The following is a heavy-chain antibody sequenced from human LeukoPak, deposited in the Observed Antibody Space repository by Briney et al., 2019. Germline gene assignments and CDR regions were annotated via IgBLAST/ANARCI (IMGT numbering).Heavy chain of an antibody. V-gene: IGHV1-46*01. J-gene: IGHJ6*02. CDR2: INPSGGST. CDR3: ARVKLGAGYYYYGMDV. Sequence: ASVKVSCKASGYTFTSYYMHWVRQAPGQGLEWMGIINPSGGSTSYAQKFQGRVTMTRDTSTSTVYMELSSLRSGDTAVYYCARVKLGAGYYYYGMDVWGQGTTVTVSS. CDR1: GYTFTSYY. D-gene: IGHD3-16*01.